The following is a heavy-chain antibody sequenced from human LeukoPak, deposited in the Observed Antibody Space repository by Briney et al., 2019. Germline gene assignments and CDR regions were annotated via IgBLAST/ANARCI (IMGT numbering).Heavy chain of an antibody. CDR3: AREFRMDCSSTSCYYNWFDP. Sequence: ASVKVSCKASGYTFTSYGISWVRQAPGQGLEWMGIINPSGGSTSYAQKFQGRVTMTRDMSTSTVYMELSSLRSEDTAVCYCAREFRMDCSSTSCYYNWFDPWGQGTLVTVSS. D-gene: IGHD2-2*01. J-gene: IGHJ5*02. CDR2: INPSGGST. CDR1: GYTFTSYG. V-gene: IGHV1-46*01.